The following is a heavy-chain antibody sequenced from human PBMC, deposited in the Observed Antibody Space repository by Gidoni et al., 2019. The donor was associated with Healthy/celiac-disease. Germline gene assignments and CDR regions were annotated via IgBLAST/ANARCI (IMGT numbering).Heavy chain of an antibody. CDR1: GFTFTSSA. J-gene: IGHJ6*04. V-gene: IGHV1-58*01. CDR3: AAETSSWRFTYYYYYGMDV. Sequence: CKASGFTFTSSAVQWVRQARGQRLEWIGWIVVGSGNTNYAQKFQERVTITRDMSTSTAYMELSSLRSEDTAVYYCAAETSSWRFTYYYYYGMDVWGKGTTVTVSS. CDR2: IVVGSGNT. D-gene: IGHD6-13*01.